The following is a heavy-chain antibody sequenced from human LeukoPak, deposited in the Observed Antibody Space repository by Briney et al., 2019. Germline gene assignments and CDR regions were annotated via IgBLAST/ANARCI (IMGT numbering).Heavy chain of an antibody. V-gene: IGHV3-23*01. CDR2: INGYADST. CDR3: AKCLRTSYWYLQH. D-gene: IGHD3-10*01. Sequence: GGSLGLSCAASGFTFKNYAMSWVRQAPGRGLEWVSSINGYADSTKYADSVKGRFTISRDNSKNTLYLQMNSLRADDTAIYYCAKCLRTSYWYLQHWGRGTLVTVSS. J-gene: IGHJ2*01. CDR1: GFTFKNYA.